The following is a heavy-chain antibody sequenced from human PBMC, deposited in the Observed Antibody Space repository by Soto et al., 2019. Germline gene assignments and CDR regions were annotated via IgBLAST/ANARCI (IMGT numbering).Heavy chain of an antibody. J-gene: IGHJ6*02. D-gene: IGHD3-3*01. CDR3: LRGLLRFLEGLSRPQYYYCIMDF. CDR1: GYTFTGYY. CDR2: INPNSGGT. Sequence: VPSVKVSCPASGYTFTGYYMHWVRQAPGQGLEWMGWINPNSGGTNYAQKFQGRVTMTRGTSISTAYMELSRLRSDDTAVYYCLRGLLRFLEGLSRPQYYYCIMDFWGQVPTVTLAS. V-gene: IGHV1-2*02.